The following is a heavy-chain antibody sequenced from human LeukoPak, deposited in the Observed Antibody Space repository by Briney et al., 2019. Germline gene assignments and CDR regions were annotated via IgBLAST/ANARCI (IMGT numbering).Heavy chain of an antibody. V-gene: IGHV3-30*18. CDR2: ISYDGSNK. J-gene: IGHJ6*02. Sequence: PGRSLRLSCAASGFTFSSYGMHWVRQAPGKGLEWVAVISYDGSNKYYADSVKGRFTISRDNSKNTLYLQMNSLRAEDTAVYYCAKDFVGATGYYYYYGMDVWGQGTTVTVSS. CDR1: GFTFSSYG. CDR3: AKDFVGATGYYYYYGMDV. D-gene: IGHD1-26*01.